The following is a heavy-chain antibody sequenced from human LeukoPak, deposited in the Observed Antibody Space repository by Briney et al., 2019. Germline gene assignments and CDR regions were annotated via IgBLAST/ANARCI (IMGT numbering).Heavy chain of an antibody. CDR2: IYTSGST. CDR1: GGSISSYY. V-gene: IGHV4-4*07. J-gene: IGHJ4*02. Sequence: SETLSLTCTGSGGSISSYYWSWIRQPAGKGLEWIGRIYTSGSTNYNPSLKSRVTMSVDTSKNQFSLKLSSVTAADTAVYYCARVRYSSSWYYFDYWGQGTLVTVSS. CDR3: ARVRYSSSWYYFDY. D-gene: IGHD6-13*01.